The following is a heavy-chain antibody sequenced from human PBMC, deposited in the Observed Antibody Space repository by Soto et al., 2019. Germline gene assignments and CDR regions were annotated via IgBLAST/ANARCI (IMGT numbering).Heavy chain of an antibody. CDR1: GDSIIRSDFY. V-gene: IGHV4-39*01. D-gene: IGHD3-3*02. Sequence: SETLSLTCTVSGDSIIRSDFYWGWVRQPPGKGLEWIGSIFYLGSSYYNPSLKSRVTMSVDTSKNQFSLRLRSVTAADTALYFCARHSLALRKNNWFDPWGQGIMVTVSS. CDR2: IFYLGSS. J-gene: IGHJ5*02. CDR3: ARHSLALRKNNWFDP.